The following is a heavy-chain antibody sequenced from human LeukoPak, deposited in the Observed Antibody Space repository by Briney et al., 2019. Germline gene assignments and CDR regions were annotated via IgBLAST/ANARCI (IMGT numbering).Heavy chain of an antibody. CDR3: ARDYSDAFDI. CDR1: GFTFSSYW. CDR2: ISSSGSTI. V-gene: IGHV3-48*04. J-gene: IGHJ3*02. D-gene: IGHD2-15*01. Sequence: GGSLRLSCAASGFTFSSYWMSWVRQAPGKGLEGVSYISSSGSTIYYADSVKGRFTISRDNAKNSLYLQMNSLRAEDTAVYYCARDYSDAFDIWGQGTMVTVSS.